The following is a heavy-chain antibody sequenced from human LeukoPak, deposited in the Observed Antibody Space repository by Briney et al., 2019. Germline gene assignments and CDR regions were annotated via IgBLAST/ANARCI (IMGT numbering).Heavy chain of an antibody. D-gene: IGHD3-3*01. CDR1: GYTFTGYY. Sequence: GASVKVSCKASGYTFTGYYMHWVRQAPGQGLEWMGWINPNSGGTNYAQKFQGRVTMTRDTSIGTAYMELSRLRSDDTAVYYCARDKDPYYDFWSGYYRRGDNWFDPWGQGTLVTVSS. CDR3: ARDKDPYYDFWSGYYRRGDNWFDP. V-gene: IGHV1-2*02. J-gene: IGHJ5*02. CDR2: INPNSGGT.